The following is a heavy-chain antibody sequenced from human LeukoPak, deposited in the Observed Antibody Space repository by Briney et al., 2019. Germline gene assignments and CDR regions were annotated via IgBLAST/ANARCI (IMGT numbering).Heavy chain of an antibody. V-gene: IGHV4-34*01. D-gene: IGHD6-19*01. CDR2: INHSGST. CDR3: ARAPLGGWYHPADWFDP. Sequence: SETLSLTCAVYGGSFSGYYWSWIRQPPGKGLEWVGEINHSGSTNYNPSLKSRVTISVDTSKNQFSLKLSSVTAADTAVYYCARAPLGGWYHPADWFDPWGQGTLVTVSS. CDR1: GGSFSGYY. J-gene: IGHJ5*02.